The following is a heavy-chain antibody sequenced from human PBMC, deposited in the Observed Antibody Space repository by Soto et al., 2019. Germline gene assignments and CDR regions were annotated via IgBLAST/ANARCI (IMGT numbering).Heavy chain of an antibody. Sequence: EVQLLESGGGLVKPGGSLRLSCAASGFTFTNYAMTWVRQAPGKGLEWVSSISGGDGDTSYADSVKGRFTISRDNSENTMFLQMNSLRPDDTAVYYCAKDRFTSTVRKYWLFDLWGRGTLVTVSS. V-gene: IGHV3-23*01. J-gene: IGHJ2*01. CDR1: GFTFTNYA. D-gene: IGHD3-10*01. CDR3: AKDRFTSTVRKYWLFDL. CDR2: ISGGDGDT.